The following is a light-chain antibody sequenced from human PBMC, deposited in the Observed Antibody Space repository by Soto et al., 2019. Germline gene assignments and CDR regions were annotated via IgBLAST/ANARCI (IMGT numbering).Light chain of an antibody. J-gene: IGKJ4*01. V-gene: IGKV3-20*01. Sequence: EIVLTQSPGTLSLSPGERATLSCRASQSVSSSYLAWYQQKPGQAPRLLIYGASSRATGITDRFSGSVSGTDFTLTISRLEPEDFAVYYCQQYGRSPAFGGGTKGESK. CDR3: QQYGRSPA. CDR1: QSVSSSY. CDR2: GAS.